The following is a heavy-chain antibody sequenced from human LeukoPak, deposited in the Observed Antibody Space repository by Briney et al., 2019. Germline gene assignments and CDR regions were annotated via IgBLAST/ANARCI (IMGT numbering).Heavy chain of an antibody. D-gene: IGHD3-22*01. CDR2: IYYSGST. CDR3: ASNYYDRAGLDI. Sequence: SETLSLTCTVSGGSISSYYWSWIRQPPGKGLEWIGYIYYSGSTNYNPSLKSRVTISVDTSKNQFSLKLSSVTAADTAVYYCASNYYDRAGLDIWGQGTMVTVSS. J-gene: IGHJ3*02. CDR1: GGSISSYY. V-gene: IGHV4-59*08.